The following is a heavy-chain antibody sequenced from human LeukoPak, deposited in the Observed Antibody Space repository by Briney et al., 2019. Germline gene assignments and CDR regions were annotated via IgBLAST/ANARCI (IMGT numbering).Heavy chain of an antibody. D-gene: IGHD6-19*01. J-gene: IGHJ4*02. Sequence: ASVKVSCKASGYTFTSYDINWVRQAPGQGLEWMGWMNPNSGNTGYAQKFQGRVTMTRNTSISTAYMELSSLRPEDTAVYYCARAGYSSGWYRVNDYWGQGTLVTVSS. CDR3: ARAGYSSGWYRVNDY. V-gene: IGHV1-8*01. CDR2: MNPNSGNT. CDR1: GYTFTSYD.